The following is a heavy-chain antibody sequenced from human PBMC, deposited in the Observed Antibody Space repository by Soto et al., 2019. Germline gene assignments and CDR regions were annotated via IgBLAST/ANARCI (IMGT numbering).Heavy chain of an antibody. CDR2: IYWDDDE. D-gene: IGHD5-18*01. CDR3: AQRQCGYSYHFDY. V-gene: IGHV2-5*02. CDR1: GFSLTTRGVG. J-gene: IGHJ4*02. Sequence: QITLKESGPTLVKPTQTLTLTCTFSGFSLTTRGVGVGWIRQPPGKALEWLALIYWDDDEGYSPSLKSRLTITTDTFINQVVLTVNYTDPVYTAIYYCAQRQCGYSYHFDYWGQGTLVTVSS.